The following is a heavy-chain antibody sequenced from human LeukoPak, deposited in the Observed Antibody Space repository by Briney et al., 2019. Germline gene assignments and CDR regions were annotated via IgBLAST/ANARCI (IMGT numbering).Heavy chain of an antibody. CDR1: GFALSPYW. D-gene: IGHD3-22*01. CDR3: ARGGYCHAFDV. CDR2: IDSDGTST. V-gene: IGHV3-74*01. Sequence: GGSLRLSCAAFGFALSPYWMHWVRQGPGKGLVWVARIDSDGTSTIYADSVKGRLTISRDNAQNTLYLQMDSLRADDTAVYYCARGGYCHAFDVWGQGTMVTVSS. J-gene: IGHJ3*01.